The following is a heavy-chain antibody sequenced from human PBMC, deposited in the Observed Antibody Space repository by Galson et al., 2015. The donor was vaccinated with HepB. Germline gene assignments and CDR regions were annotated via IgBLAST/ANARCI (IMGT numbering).Heavy chain of an antibody. D-gene: IGHD3-16*02. V-gene: IGHV3-21*01. J-gene: IGHJ4*02. CDR1: GFTFSSNS. CDR3: ARETVTDRPSFDN. CDR2: ISSSSSYI. Sequence: SLRLSCAASGFTFSSNSMNWVRQAPGKGLEWVSPISSSSSYIYYADSVKGRFTISRDNAKNSLYLQMDSLRAEDTAAYYCARETVTDRPSFDNWGQGTLVTVSS.